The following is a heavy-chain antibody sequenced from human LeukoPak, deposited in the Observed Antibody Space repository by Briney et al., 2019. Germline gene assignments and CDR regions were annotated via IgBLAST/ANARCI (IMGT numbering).Heavy chain of an antibody. V-gene: IGHV3-74*01. D-gene: IGHD3-10*01. J-gene: IGHJ4*02. CDR3: ARDIVSGSGSLDY. Sequence: PGGSLTLFCALCRLRFSNYWMHWVRHAPGKGLVWVPRVKSDGSNPSYADSVKGRFTISRDNAENMLYLQMNTLGAEDTAVYYCARDIVSGSGSLDYWGQGTLVTVSS. CDR1: RLRFSNYW. CDR2: VKSDGSNP.